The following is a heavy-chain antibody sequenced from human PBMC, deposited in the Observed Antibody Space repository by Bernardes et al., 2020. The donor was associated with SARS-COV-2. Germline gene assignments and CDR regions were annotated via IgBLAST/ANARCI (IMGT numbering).Heavy chain of an antibody. V-gene: IGHV2-5*02. Sequence: SCPTLVKPTETLTLTCTLSGFSLTTRLLGVGWIRQPPGKALEWLAVIYWDDDKRYSPSLMSRLTIAKDTSKNQVALTMTNMDPADTATYYCARVEITYGGVIGLDAFDMWGQGTLVTVSS. CDR2: IYWDDDK. D-gene: IGHD3-16*02. CDR1: GFSLTTRLLG. J-gene: IGHJ3*02. CDR3: ARVEITYGGVIGLDAFDM.